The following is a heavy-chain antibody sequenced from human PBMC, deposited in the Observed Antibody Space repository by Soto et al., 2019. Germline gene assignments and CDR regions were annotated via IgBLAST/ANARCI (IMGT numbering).Heavy chain of an antibody. CDR1: GGTFSSSA. D-gene: IGHD3-10*01. CDR3: ASDHVRRQLGGNYYYILEV. J-gene: IGHJ6*02. Sequence: QVQMVQSGAEMKEPGSSVKVSCKTSGGTFSSSAISWLRQAPGQGLEWMGGIIPLFRTPDYAQKFQGRVTIAADEYTSTPYMGLSSLRSEDTAVYYCASDHVRRQLGGNYYYILEVWGQGTTITVSS. V-gene: IGHV1-69*12. CDR2: IIPLFRTP.